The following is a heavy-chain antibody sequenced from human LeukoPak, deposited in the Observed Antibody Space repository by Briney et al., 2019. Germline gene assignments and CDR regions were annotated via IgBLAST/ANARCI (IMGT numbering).Heavy chain of an antibody. CDR2: IRYDGSNK. V-gene: IGHV3-30*02. D-gene: IGHD3-22*01. J-gene: IGHJ4*02. Sequence: PGGSLRLSCAASGFTFSSYGMHWVRQAPGKGLEWVAFIRYDGSNKYYADSVKGRFTISRDNSKNTLYLQMNSLRAEDTAVYYCVGTYYYDSSGPHWGQGTLVTVSS. CDR1: GFTFSSYG. CDR3: VGTYYYDSSGPH.